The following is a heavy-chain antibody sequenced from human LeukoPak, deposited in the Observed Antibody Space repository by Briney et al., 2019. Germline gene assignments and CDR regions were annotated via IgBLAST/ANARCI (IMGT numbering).Heavy chain of an antibody. Sequence: ASVKVSYKASGYTFTSYGISWVRQAPGQGLEWMGWISAYNGNTNYAQKLQGRVTMTTDTSTSTAYMELRSLRSDDTAVYFCARDQDTSGHFDYWGQGTLVTVSS. CDR3: ARDQDTSGHFDY. CDR2: ISAYNGNT. J-gene: IGHJ4*02. V-gene: IGHV1-18*01. D-gene: IGHD3-22*01. CDR1: GYTFTSYG.